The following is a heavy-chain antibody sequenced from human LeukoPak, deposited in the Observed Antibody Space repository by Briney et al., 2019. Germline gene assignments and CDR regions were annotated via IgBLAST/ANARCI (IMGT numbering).Heavy chain of an antibody. CDR3: ARDQEDKAMVTIYY. V-gene: IGHV3-48*01. CDR2: ISSSSSTI. Sequence: GGSLRLSCAASGFNFSSHAMHWVRQAPGKGLEWVSYISSSSSTIYYADSVKGRFTISRDNSKNTLYLQMNSLRAEDTAVYYCARDQEDKAMVTIYYWGQGTLVTVSS. CDR1: GFNFSSHA. J-gene: IGHJ4*02. D-gene: IGHD5-18*01.